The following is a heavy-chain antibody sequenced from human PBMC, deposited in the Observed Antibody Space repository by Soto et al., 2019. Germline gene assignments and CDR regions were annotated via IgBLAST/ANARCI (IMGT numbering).Heavy chain of an antibody. CDR2: INHSGST. CDR1: CESFSGYY. Sequence: SETLSLTCAVYCESFSGYYWSWIRQPPGKGLEWIGEINHSGSTNYNPSLKSRVSMSVDTSKNQFSLKLNSVTAADTAVYYCAGNIVATISSFDSWGQGTLVTVSS. V-gene: IGHV4-34*01. J-gene: IGHJ4*02. CDR3: AGNIVATISSFDS. D-gene: IGHD5-12*01.